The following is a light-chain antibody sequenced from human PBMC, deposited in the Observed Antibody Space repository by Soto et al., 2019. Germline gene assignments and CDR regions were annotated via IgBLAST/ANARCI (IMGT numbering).Light chain of an antibody. CDR3: ASWDTDLDGFV. J-gene: IGLJ1*01. CDR1: SSNIPYQF. Sequence: QSVLAQSPSVSAAPGQTVTISCSGGSSNIPYQFVSWYQQFPGIAPTLLIYDNTRRPSGVPYRFTATKSGPSATLDIAGPQTADEAVYYCASWDTDLDGFVFGPGTKLTVL. V-gene: IGLV1-51*01. CDR2: DNT.